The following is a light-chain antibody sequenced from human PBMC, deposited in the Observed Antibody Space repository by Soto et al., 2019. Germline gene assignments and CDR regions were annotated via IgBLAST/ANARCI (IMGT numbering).Light chain of an antibody. CDR3: LQDYDYPRT. CDR2: AAS. Sequence: TQSPSSLSASVGDRVTITCRASQGIRDELGWYQQKAGKAPNLLISAASRLQSGVPSRFSGRGSGTDFTLTISSLQPEDFATYYCLQDYDYPRTFGQGTKVDIK. V-gene: IGKV1-6*01. J-gene: IGKJ1*01. CDR1: QGIRDE.